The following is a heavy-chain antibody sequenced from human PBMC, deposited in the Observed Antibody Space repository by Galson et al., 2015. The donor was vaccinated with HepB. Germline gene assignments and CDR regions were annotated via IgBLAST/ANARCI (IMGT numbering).Heavy chain of an antibody. CDR3: ARALEDIVVVPAALRPYNWFDP. CDR2: IYTSGST. D-gene: IGHD2-2*01. Sequence: ETLSLTCTVSGGSISSYYWSWIRQPAGKGLEWIGRIYTSGSTNYNPSLKSRVTMSVDTSKNQFSLKLSSVTAADTAVYYCARALEDIVVVPAALRPYNWFDPWGQGTLVTVSS. CDR1: GGSISSYY. V-gene: IGHV4-4*07. J-gene: IGHJ5*02.